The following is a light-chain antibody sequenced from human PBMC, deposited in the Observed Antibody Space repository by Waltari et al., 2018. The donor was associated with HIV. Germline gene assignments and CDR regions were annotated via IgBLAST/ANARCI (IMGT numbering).Light chain of an antibody. V-gene: IGLV1-51*02. Sequence: SVLTQPPSKSAAPGQTVTISCTGHNSNIGSNDVSWYQQLPGASPRLILYESTKRPSRIYDRFSASKSDTTATRDIDGLQPGEEAMYYCGTRDNDLGPVVLGGGTWVTVL. CDR1: NSNIGSND. CDR3: GTRDNDLGPVV. CDR2: EST. J-gene: IGLJ2*01.